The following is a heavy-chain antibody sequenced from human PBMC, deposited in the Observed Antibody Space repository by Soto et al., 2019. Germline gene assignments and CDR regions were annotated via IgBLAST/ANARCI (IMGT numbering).Heavy chain of an antibody. CDR3: ARGRDYGGNIDYYYYYGMDV. V-gene: IGHV1-69*12. CDR2: IIPIFGTA. CDR1: GGTFSSYA. D-gene: IGHD4-17*01. J-gene: IGHJ6*02. Sequence: QVQLVQSGAEVKKPGSSVKVSCKASGGTFSSYAISWVRQAPGHGLAWMGGIIPIFGTANYAQKFQGRVTITADEYTSTAYMELGSLRSADTAVYYCARGRDYGGNIDYYYYYGMDVWGHGTTVTVS.